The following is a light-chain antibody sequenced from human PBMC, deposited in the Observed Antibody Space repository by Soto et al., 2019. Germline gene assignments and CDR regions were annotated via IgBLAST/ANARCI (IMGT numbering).Light chain of an antibody. J-gene: IGKJ4*01. CDR2: AAS. CDR1: QTVINY. CDR3: QQSYTMPLT. V-gene: IGKV1-39*01. Sequence: DIPMTQSPSSLSASVGDRVTITCRASQTVINYLNWYQQKPGEAPKLLIYAASTLQSGVPSRFSGSGSVTYSTLPISSLQPEDFATYYCQQSYTMPLTFGGGPKVEIK.